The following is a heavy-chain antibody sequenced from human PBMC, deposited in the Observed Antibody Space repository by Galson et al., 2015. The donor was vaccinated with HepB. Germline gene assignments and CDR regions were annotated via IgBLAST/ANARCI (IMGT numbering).Heavy chain of an antibody. CDR1: GFTFSSYA. V-gene: IGHV3-23*01. CDR2: ISGSGGST. J-gene: IGHJ4*02. D-gene: IGHD6-6*01. CDR3: AKGDYAGQLERGNYFDY. Sequence: SLRLSCAASGFTFSSYAMSWVRQAPGKGLEWVSAISGSGGSTYYADSVKGRFTISRDNSKNTLYLQMNSLRAEDTAVYYCAKGDYAGQLERGNYFDYWGQGTLVTVSS.